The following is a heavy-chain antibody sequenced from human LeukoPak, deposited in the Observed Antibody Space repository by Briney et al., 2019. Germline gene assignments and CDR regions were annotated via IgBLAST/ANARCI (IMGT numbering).Heavy chain of an antibody. Sequence: PGGSLRLSCAASGFTFSSYSMNWVRQAPGKGLEWVSSISSSSSYIYYADSVKGRFTISRDNAKNSLYLQMNSLRAEDTAIYYCAKDSFSQNGIFDALDIWGQGTRVTVSS. CDR1: GFTFSSYS. J-gene: IGHJ3*02. CDR2: ISSSSSYI. D-gene: IGHD1-1*01. V-gene: IGHV3-21*04. CDR3: AKDSFSQNGIFDALDI.